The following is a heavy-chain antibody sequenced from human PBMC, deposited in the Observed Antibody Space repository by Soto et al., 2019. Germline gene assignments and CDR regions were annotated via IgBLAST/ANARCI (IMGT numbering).Heavy chain of an antibody. J-gene: IGHJ5*02. CDR1: GGSINGLY. CDR3: AGGIEEADARWFDP. D-gene: IGHD6-13*01. V-gene: IGHV4-59*11. Sequence: QVQLQESGPGLVKPSETLSLTCTVSGGSINGLYWSWIRQPPGKGLVWIGYIYYSGRTNYNPSLKRRVTIPVDTSKTQVSLKSSSVTAADTAVYCCAGGIEEADARWFDPWGQRTLVTVAA. CDR2: IYYSGRT.